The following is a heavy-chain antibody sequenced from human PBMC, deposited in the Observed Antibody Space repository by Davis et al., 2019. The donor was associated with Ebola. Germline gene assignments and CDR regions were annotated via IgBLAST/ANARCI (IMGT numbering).Heavy chain of an antibody. D-gene: IGHD6-19*01. CDR1: GGSISTNY. Sequence: SETLSLTCTVSGGSISTNYWSWIRQPPGKGLEWIGFIYYTGSTNYNPSLKSRFTISVDASKNHFSLKVTSVTAADTAVYYCARDLGYSSGYDYWGPGTLVTVSS. CDR2: IYYTGST. J-gene: IGHJ4*02. CDR3: ARDLGYSSGYDY. V-gene: IGHV4-59*01.